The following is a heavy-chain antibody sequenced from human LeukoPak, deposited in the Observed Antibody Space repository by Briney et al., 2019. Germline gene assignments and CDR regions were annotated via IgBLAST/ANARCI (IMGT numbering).Heavy chain of an antibody. CDR2: ISNSGSAI. V-gene: IGHV3-48*03. Sequence: GGSLRLSCAASGFTFRSYEINWVRQAPGMGLEWVSYISNSGSAIYYADSVKGRFTVSRDNAKNSLYLQMNSLRAEDTAVYYCARDRRAHNWGQGTLVTVSS. CDR3: ARDRRAHN. CDR1: GFTFRSYE. J-gene: IGHJ4*02.